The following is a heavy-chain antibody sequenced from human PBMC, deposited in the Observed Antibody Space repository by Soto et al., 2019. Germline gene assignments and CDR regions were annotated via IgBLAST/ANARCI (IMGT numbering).Heavy chain of an antibody. Sequence: PSETLSLTCTVSGVSISNYYWSWIRQPPEKGLEWIGHIFYTGNTNYNPALESRVTISVDTSKNQFSLKLSSVTAADTTFYYCARDSGYNYGYFRWFDPWGQGTLVTVSS. CDR2: IFYTGNT. D-gene: IGHD5-18*01. J-gene: IGHJ5*02. V-gene: IGHV4-59*01. CDR1: GVSISNYY. CDR3: ARDSGYNYGYFRWFDP.